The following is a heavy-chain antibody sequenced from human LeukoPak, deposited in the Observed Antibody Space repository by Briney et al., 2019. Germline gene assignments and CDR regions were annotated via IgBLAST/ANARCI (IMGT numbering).Heavy chain of an antibody. J-gene: IGHJ4*02. CDR2: IYSGGST. Sequence: GGSLRLSCAASGFTFDDYTMHWVRQAPGKGLEWVSVIYSGGSTYYADSVKGRFTISRDNSKNTLYLQMNSLRAEDTAVYYCARLSGSYFLGYWGQGTLVTVSS. V-gene: IGHV3-66*01. D-gene: IGHD1-26*01. CDR3: ARLSGSYFLGY. CDR1: GFTFDDYT.